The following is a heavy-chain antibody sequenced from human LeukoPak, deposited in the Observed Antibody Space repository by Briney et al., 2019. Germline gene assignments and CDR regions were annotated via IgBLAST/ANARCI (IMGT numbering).Heavy chain of an antibody. CDR2: IRFDGTNK. CDR1: GFAFSSYG. Sequence: PGGSLRLSCAASGFAFSSYGMHWVRQAPGRGLEWVAFIRFDGTNKYYADSVKGRFTISRDNSKNTLYLQVNSLRPEDTAVYYCAKGPNYDVLTGWRKTYNAFDIWGQGTMVTVSS. V-gene: IGHV3-30*02. J-gene: IGHJ3*02. D-gene: IGHD3-9*01. CDR3: AKGPNYDVLTGWRKTYNAFDI.